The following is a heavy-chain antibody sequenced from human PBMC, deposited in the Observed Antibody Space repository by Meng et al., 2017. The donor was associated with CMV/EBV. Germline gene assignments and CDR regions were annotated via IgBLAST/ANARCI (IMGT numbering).Heavy chain of an antibody. D-gene: IGHD3-10*01. Sequence: GESLKISCAASGFTFSNYGMHWVCQAPGKGLEWVAFIRYDGSKEDYGDSVQGRLTISRDNSKNTLYLQMNSLRADDTALYYCAKDSGGEGDMDVWGQGTTVTVSS. CDR1: GFTFSNYG. J-gene: IGHJ6*02. CDR3: AKDSGGEGDMDV. V-gene: IGHV3-30*02. CDR2: IRYDGSKE.